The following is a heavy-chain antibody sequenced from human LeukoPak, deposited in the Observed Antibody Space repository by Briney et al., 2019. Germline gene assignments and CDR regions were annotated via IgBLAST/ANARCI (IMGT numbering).Heavy chain of an antibody. CDR3: ARDGGSGWPSFDY. J-gene: IGHJ4*02. V-gene: IGHV3-7*01. CDR1: GFTFSSYW. CDR2: IKQDGSEK. Sequence: GGSLRLSCAASGFTFSSYWMSWVRQAPGKGLEWVANIKQDGSEKYYVESVKGRFTISRDNAKNSLYLQMNSLRAEDTAVYYCARDGGSGWPSFDYWGQGTLVTVSS. D-gene: IGHD6-19*01.